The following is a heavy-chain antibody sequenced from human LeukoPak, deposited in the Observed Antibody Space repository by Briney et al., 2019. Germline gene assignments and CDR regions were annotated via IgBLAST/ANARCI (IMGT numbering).Heavy chain of an antibody. Sequence: GDSLKISCKGSGHTFSISWIGWVRQKPGEGLEWMGIIYVGDSDTRYNPSFQGQVTISADRSTSTAYLQWSSLKSSDTAIYYCARCGHYDAYRVWGQGTLVSVS. CDR3: ARCGHYDAYRV. J-gene: IGHJ3*01. D-gene: IGHD2-21*02. V-gene: IGHV5-51*01. CDR2: IYVGDSDT. CDR1: GHTFSISW.